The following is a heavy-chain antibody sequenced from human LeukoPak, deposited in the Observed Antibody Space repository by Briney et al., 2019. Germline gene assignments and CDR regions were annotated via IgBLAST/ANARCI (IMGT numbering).Heavy chain of an antibody. CDR1: GFTFSSYA. Sequence: GRSLRLSCAASGFTFSSYAMHWVRQAPGKGLEWVAVISHDGSNKYYADSVKGRFTISRDNSKNTLYLQMNSLRAEDTAVYYCAKDSGGANSLFDYRGQGTLVTVSS. J-gene: IGHJ4*02. CDR3: AKDSGGANSLFDY. V-gene: IGHV3-30*04. CDR2: ISHDGSNK. D-gene: IGHD1-26*01.